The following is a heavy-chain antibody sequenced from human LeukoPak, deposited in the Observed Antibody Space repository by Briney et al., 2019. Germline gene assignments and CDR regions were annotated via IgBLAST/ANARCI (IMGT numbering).Heavy chain of an antibody. Sequence: GESLKISCKGSGYSFTSYWIGWVRQMPGKGLEWMGIIYPGDSDTRYSPSFQGQVTISADKSISTAYLQWSSLKASDTAMYYCARGIVVVAATGRDDAFDIWGQGTMVTVS. J-gene: IGHJ3*02. D-gene: IGHD2-15*01. V-gene: IGHV5-51*01. CDR3: ARGIVVVAATGRDDAFDI. CDR1: GYSFTSYW. CDR2: IYPGDSDT.